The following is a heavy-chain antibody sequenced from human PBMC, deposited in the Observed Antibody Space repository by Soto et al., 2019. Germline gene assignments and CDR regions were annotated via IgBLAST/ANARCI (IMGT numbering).Heavy chain of an antibody. Sequence: KPSETLSLTCAVSGGSINNNFWSWVRQPPGKGLEWIGEIYQTGSINYNPSLRRRVTMSVDKSKNQLSLKVDSVTAADTAFYYCVRGNDNYDFWNNWSLDPWGEGALVTV. CDR2: IYQTGSI. D-gene: IGHD3-3*01. J-gene: IGHJ5*02. CDR1: GGSINNNFW. CDR3: VRGNDNYDFWNNWSLDP. V-gene: IGHV4-4*02.